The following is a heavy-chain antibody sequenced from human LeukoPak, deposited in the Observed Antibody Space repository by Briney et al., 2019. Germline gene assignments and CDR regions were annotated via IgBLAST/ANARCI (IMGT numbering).Heavy chain of an antibody. D-gene: IGHD3-10*01. CDR1: GFTVTNEL. J-gene: IGHJ5*02. V-gene: IGHV3-53*05. CDR3: TRDRAGRQAWVEFDL. Sequence: PGGSLRLTCTVSGFTVTNELMDWVRQAPGKGPERVALINADGDAVYADSAKGRFTISSDTSRNMVYLQMNSLRPEDSAVYYCTRDRAGRQAWVEFDLWGQGTLVTVSS. CDR2: INADGDA.